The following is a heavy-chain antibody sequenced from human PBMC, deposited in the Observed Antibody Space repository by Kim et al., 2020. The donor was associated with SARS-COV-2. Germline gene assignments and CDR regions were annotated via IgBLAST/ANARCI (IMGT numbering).Heavy chain of an antibody. CDR2: IYHSGST. J-gene: IGHJ6*02. CDR1: GGSVSSDNW. CDR3: AKDEMARNYFAMDV. Sequence: SETLSLTCAVSGGSVSSDNWWSWVRQSPGKGLEWIGEIYHSGSTNYNPSLISRVTISMDKSKNQFSLKLTSVTAADTAVYYCAKDEMARNYFAMDVWGQGTTVTVSS. V-gene: IGHV4-4*02. D-gene: IGHD2-8*01.